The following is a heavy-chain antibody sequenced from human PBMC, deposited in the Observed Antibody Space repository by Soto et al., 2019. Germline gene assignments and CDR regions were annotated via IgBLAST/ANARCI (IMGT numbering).Heavy chain of an antibody. CDR1: GYTFTTYP. D-gene: IGHD3-10*01. J-gene: IGHJ4*02. CDR3: ARKDYYRSGIYYFDS. V-gene: IGHV1-3*01. Sequence: QVQLVQSGAEVKKPGASVKVSCKASGYTFTTYPIHWVRQAPGQGLEWMGWINPGNGDRDYLQKFQGRVTVTRDTSASTAYMELSILTSEDTAVYYCARKDYYRSGIYYFDSWGQGTLVTVSS. CDR2: INPGNGDR.